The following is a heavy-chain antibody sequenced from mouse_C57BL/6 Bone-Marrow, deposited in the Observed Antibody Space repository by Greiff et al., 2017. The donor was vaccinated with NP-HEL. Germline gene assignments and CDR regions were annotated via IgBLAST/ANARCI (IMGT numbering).Heavy chain of an antibody. D-gene: IGHD2-4*01. CDR1: GYTFTSYW. J-gene: IGHJ2*01. CDR3: RGITTRRYYFDY. Sequence: EVQLQQSGTVLARPGASVKMSCKTPGYTFTSYWMHWVKQRPGQGLEWIGAIYPGNSDTSYNQKFKGKAKLTAVTSASTAYMELSSLTNEDSAVYYCRGITTRRYYFDYWGQGTTLTVSS. V-gene: IGHV1-5*01. CDR2: IYPGNSDT.